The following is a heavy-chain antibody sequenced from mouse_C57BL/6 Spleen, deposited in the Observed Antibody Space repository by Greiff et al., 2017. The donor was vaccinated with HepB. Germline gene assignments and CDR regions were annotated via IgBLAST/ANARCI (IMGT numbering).Heavy chain of an antibody. CDR2: IHPNSGST. CDR1: GYTFTSYW. Sequence: QVQLQQPGAELVKPGASVKLSCKASGYTFTSYWMHWVKQRPGQGLEWIGMIHPNSGSTNYNEKFKSKATLTVDKSSSTAYMQLSSLTSEDSAVYYWARGGDYGNYSWFAYWGQGTLVTVSA. V-gene: IGHV1-64*01. D-gene: IGHD2-1*01. CDR3: ARGGDYGNYSWFAY. J-gene: IGHJ3*01.